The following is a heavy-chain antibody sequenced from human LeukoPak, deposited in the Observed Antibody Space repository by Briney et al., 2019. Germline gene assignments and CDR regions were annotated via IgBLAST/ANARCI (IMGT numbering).Heavy chain of an antibody. Sequence: ASVKVSCKASGYSFSSYGITWVRQARGQGLEWMGLISAYNDNTKYAQKFQDRVITTRDTSTSTAYMELTRLTSDDTAVYYCARVRLPIVGTIGWFDLWGQGTPVTVSS. D-gene: IGHD5-12*01. J-gene: IGHJ5*02. CDR2: ISAYNDNT. V-gene: IGHV1-18*01. CDR1: GYSFSSYG. CDR3: ARVRLPIVGTIGWFDL.